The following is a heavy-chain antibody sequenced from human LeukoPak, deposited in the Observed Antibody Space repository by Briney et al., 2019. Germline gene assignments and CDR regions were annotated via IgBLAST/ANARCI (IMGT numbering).Heavy chain of an antibody. D-gene: IGHD6-19*01. CDR3: ARLSVAEYFQH. V-gene: IGHV1-69*04. CDR1: GGTFSSYA. CDR2: IIPILGIA. Sequence: AASVKVSCKASGGTFSSYAISWVRQAPGQGLEWMGRIIPILGIANYAQKFQGRVTITADKSTSTAYMELSSLRSEDTAVYYCARLSVAEYFQHWGQGTLVTVSS. J-gene: IGHJ1*01.